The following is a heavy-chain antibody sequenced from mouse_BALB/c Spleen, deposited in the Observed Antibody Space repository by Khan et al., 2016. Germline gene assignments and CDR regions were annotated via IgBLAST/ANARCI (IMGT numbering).Heavy chain of an antibody. J-gene: IGHJ2*01. CDR1: GYTFTSYW. V-gene: IGHV1-87*01. CDR2: IYPGDGDT. D-gene: IGHD1-1*01. CDR3: ARSDTTVVDDY. Sequence: QVQLQQSGAELARPGASVKLSCKATGYTFTSYWMQWVKQRPGQGLEWIGAIYPGDGDTRYTQKFKGKATLTADKSSSTAYMQLSSLASEDSAVXSCARSDTTVVDDYWGQGTTLTVSS.